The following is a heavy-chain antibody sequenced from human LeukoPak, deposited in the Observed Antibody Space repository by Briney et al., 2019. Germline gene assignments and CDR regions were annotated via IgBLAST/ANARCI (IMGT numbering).Heavy chain of an antibody. CDR1: GGSIGSSNW. D-gene: IGHD6-19*01. CDR2: VYQSGST. V-gene: IGHV4-4*02. J-gene: IGHJ4*02. Sequence: NPSGTLSLTCAVSGGSIGSSNWWSWVRQPPGKGLEWIGEVYQSGSTNYNPSLKNRVTIPVDKSKNQFSLNLSSVTAADTAVYYCARWGSGYFDYWGQGTQVTVSS. CDR3: ARWGSGYFDY.